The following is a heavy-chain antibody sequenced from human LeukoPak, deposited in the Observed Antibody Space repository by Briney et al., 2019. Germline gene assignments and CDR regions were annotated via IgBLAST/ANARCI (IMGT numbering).Heavy chain of an antibody. J-gene: IGHJ6*03. Sequence: GGSLRLSCAASGFTFSSYAMSWVRQAPGKGLEWVSAISGSGGSTYYADSVKGRFTISRDNSKNTLYLQMNSLRAEDTAVYYGAKGPGATIFFYYMDVWGKGTTVTVSS. V-gene: IGHV3-23*01. D-gene: IGHD5-12*01. CDR3: AKGPGATIFFYYMDV. CDR1: GFTFSSYA. CDR2: ISGSGGST.